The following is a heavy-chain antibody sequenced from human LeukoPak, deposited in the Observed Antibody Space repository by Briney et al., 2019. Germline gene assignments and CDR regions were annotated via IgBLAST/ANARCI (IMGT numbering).Heavy chain of an antibody. V-gene: IGHV3-66*01. Sequence: GGSLRPSSAVSGFTVTSIYIGCVRQAPGKGLEWVSVIYSGGSTYYADSVKGRFTISRDNSKNTLYLQMNSLRAEDTAVYYCARGGAVAGTFYYWGQGTLVTVSS. CDR1: GFTVTSIY. J-gene: IGHJ4*02. D-gene: IGHD6-19*01. CDR3: ARGGAVAGTFYY. CDR2: IYSGGST.